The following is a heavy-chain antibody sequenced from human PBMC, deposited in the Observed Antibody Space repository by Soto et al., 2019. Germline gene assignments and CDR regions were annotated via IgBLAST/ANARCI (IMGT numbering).Heavy chain of an antibody. Sequence: EVQLLESGGGLVQPGGSLRLSCAASGFTFSIYAMNWVRQAPGKGLGWVAGIIGAGAPYYANPVKDGFTISRDNSKNTLYLQMNSLRDKDTAIYFCAKDFVPDSRWDIDYWGQGTLVTVSS. CDR2: IIGAGAP. V-gene: IGHV3-23*01. J-gene: IGHJ4*02. CDR1: GFTFSIYA. D-gene: IGHD1-26*01. CDR3: AKDFVPDSRWDIDY.